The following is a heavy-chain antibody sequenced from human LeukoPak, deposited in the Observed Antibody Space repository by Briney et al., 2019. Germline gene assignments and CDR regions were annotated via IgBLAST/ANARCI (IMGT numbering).Heavy chain of an antibody. CDR2: IRSKSYGVTA. V-gene: IGHV3-49*03. CDR1: GFTFGDSA. CDR3: SRGGGAAYD. J-gene: IGHJ4*02. D-gene: IGHD6-13*01. Sequence: GGSLRLSCTASGFTFGDSAMSWFRQAPGKGLEWVAFIRSKSYGVTAEYAGSVRGRFTISRDDSKNVIYLQMDSPETEDTAVYYCSRGGGAAYDWGQGTRVTVSS.